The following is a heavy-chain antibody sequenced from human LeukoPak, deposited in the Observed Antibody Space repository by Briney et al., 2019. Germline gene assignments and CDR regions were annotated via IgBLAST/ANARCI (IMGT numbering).Heavy chain of an antibody. D-gene: IGHD3-10*01. CDR3: ASGVIRGVLINYQLDY. J-gene: IGHJ4*02. Sequence: PGGSLRLSCAASGFTFNNYAMSWIRQAPGKGLEWVSYISHSGTTIYYADPVKGRFTISKDNAKKLVYLHMNSLRTEDTAVYYCASGVIRGVLINYQLDYWGQGTVVTVSS. CDR2: ISHSGTTI. V-gene: IGHV3-11*01. CDR1: GFTFNNYA.